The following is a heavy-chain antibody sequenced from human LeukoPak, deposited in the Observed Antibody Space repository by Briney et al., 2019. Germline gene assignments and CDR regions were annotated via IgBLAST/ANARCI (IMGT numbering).Heavy chain of an antibody. CDR2: ISYDGSNK. CDR3: AKQGRDWLRDYYYYMDV. J-gene: IGHJ6*03. V-gene: IGHV3-30*18. CDR1: GFTFSSYG. D-gene: IGHD3-9*01. Sequence: PGRSLRLSCAASGFTFSSYGMHWVRQAPGKGLEWVAVISYDGSNKYYADSVKGRFTISRDNSKNTLYLQMNSLRAEDTAVYYCAKQGRDWLRDYYYYMDVWGKGTTVTISS.